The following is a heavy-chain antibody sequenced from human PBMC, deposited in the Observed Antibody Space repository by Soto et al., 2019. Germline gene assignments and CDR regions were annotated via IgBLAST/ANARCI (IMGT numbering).Heavy chain of an antibody. CDR3: AKNVWGITIFGGMDV. CDR1: GFTFSSYA. D-gene: IGHD3-9*01. Sequence: EVQLLESGGGLVQPGGSLRLSCAASGFTFSSYAMSWVRQAPGKGLEWGSAISGSGGTTYYADSVKGRFTISKDNSKNTLYLQMNSLRAEDTAVYYCAKNVWGITIFGGMDVWGQGTTVTVSS. V-gene: IGHV3-23*01. J-gene: IGHJ6*02. CDR2: ISGSGGTT.